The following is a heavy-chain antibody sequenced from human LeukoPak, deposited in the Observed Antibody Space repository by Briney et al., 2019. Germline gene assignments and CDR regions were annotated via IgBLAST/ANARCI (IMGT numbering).Heavy chain of an antibody. D-gene: IGHD3-3*01. J-gene: IGHJ6*03. CDR2: IYHSGST. CDR3: ARVRIFGVVRSYYYYYMDV. Sequence: SETLSLTCTVSGYSISSGYYWGWIRQPPGKGLEWMGTIYHSGSTYYNPSLKSRVTISVDTSKNQFSLKLSSVTAADTAVYYCARVRIFGVVRSYYYYYMDVWGKGTTVTVSS. CDR1: GYSISSGYY. V-gene: IGHV4-38-2*02.